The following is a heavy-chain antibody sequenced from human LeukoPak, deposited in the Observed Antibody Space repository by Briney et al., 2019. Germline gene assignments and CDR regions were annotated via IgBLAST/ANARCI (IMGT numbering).Heavy chain of an antibody. CDR3: AKSGYSYGGSAFDI. D-gene: IGHD5-18*01. V-gene: IGHV3-30*02. CDR2: IRYDGSNK. CDR1: GFTFSSYG. J-gene: IGHJ3*02. Sequence: SGGSLRLSCAASGFTFSSYGMHWVRQAPGKGLEWVAFIRYDGSNKYYADSVKGRFTISRDNSKNTLYLQMNSLRAEDTAVYYCAKSGYSYGGSAFDIWGQGTMVTVSS.